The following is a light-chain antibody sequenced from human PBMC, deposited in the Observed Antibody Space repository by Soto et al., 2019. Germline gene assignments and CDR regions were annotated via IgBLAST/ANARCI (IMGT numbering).Light chain of an antibody. V-gene: IGKV1-5*03. CDR1: QSISSW. J-gene: IGKJ4*01. CDR3: QQYNSYPLT. Sequence: DIQMTQSPSTLSASVGDRVTSTCRPSQSISSWLAWYQQKPGKAPKLLIYKASSLESGVPSRFSGSGSGTEFTLTISSLQPDDFATYYCQQYNSYPLTFGGGTKVDIK. CDR2: KAS.